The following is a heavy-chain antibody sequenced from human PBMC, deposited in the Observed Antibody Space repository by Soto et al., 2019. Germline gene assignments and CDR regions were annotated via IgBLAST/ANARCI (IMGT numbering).Heavy chain of an antibody. CDR3: AKRRRRCSTTSCRGGFDY. CDR1: CGSVTSSDYQ. Sequence: SETLSLTCSVSCGSVTSSDYQWGWIRQPPGKGLEWIGTIYYIGTTYYNPSLKSRVAISVESSQNQFSLKLNSVTAADTAVYYCAKRRRRCSTTSCRGGFDYWGQGTLVTVSS. V-gene: IGHV4-39*01. D-gene: IGHD2-2*01. CDR2: IYYIGTT. J-gene: IGHJ4*02.